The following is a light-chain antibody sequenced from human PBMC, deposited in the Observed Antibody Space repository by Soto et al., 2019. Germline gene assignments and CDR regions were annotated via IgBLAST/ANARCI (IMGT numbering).Light chain of an antibody. CDR2: DAS. CDR1: QSVGDY. Sequence: VVTHSPATLPLSPGERATLSGRASQSVGDYLAWYQRKPGQPPRLLIYDASKRATGIPARFSGSGSGTDFTLTISSLEPEDFALYYCQQRLKLVTFGGGTKVDIK. V-gene: IGKV3-11*01. CDR3: QQRLKLVT. J-gene: IGKJ4*01.